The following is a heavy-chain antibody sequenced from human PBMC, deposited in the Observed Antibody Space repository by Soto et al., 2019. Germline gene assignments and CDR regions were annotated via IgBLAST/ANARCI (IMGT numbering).Heavy chain of an antibody. J-gene: IGHJ3*02. CDR3: ARSETAGHRGFAI. D-gene: IGHD6-19*01. CDR2: IIPTFGTA. Sequence: QVQLVQSGAEMREPGSSVKVSCKASGGTFSSSAINWLRQAPGQGHEWMGGIIPTFGTANYIEKFRGRVTITADTSTSTAYMEVSSLTSEDTAMYFCARSETAGHRGFAIWGQGTMVTVSS. CDR1: GGTFSSSA. V-gene: IGHV1-69*06.